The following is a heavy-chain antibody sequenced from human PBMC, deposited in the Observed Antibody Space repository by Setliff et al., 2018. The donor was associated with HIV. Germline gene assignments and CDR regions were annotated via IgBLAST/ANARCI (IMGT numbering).Heavy chain of an antibody. CDR2: IEHDGSKK. V-gene: IGHV3-30*02. Sequence: PGGSLRLSCAVSGFTFSTYGMHWVRQAPGKGLEWVTFIEHDGSKKFYADSVKGRFTISRDNSKNTMFLQMNSLRVEDTAIYYCAKMHTAMDPDTFDIWGQGTMVTVSS. J-gene: IGHJ3*02. CDR1: GFTFSTYG. D-gene: IGHD5-18*01. CDR3: AKMHTAMDPDTFDI.